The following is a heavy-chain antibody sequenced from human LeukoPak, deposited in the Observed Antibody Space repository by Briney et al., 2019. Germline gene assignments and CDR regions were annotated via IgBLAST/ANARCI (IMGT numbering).Heavy chain of an antibody. Sequence: SETLSLTCTVSGGSISSGSYYWSWIRQPAGKGLEWIGRIYTSGSTNYNPSLKSRVTISVDTSKNQFSLKLSSVTAADTAVYYCARDRSYDYVWGSYRLNRYYFDYWGQGTLVTVSS. CDR3: ARDRSYDYVWGSYRLNRYYFDY. D-gene: IGHD3-16*02. V-gene: IGHV4-61*02. CDR1: GGSISSGSYY. CDR2: IYTSGST. J-gene: IGHJ4*02.